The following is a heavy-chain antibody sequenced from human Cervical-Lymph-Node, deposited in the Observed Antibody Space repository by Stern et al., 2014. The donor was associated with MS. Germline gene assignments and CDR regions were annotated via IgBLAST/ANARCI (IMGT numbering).Heavy chain of an antibody. CDR1: GGSISSSSYY. CDR3: ARHAHYYDSSGFFAFDI. D-gene: IGHD3-22*01. CDR2: IYYSGST. J-gene: IGHJ3*02. V-gene: IGHV4-39*01. Sequence: QLQLQESGPGLVKPSETLSLTCTVSGGSISSSSYYWGWIRQPPGKGLEWIGSIYYSGSTYYNPSLKSRVTISVGTSKNQLSLKLSSVTAADTAVYYCARHAHYYDSSGFFAFDIWGQGTMVTVSS.